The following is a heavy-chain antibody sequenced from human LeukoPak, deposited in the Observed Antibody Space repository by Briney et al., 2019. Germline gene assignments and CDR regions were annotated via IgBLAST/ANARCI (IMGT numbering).Heavy chain of an antibody. CDR3: ARDLGWDNVTSFHF. V-gene: IGHV3-66*02. CDR2: VYSGGST. D-gene: IGHD2-15*01. CDR1: GFSARGNY. J-gene: IGHJ4*02. Sequence: GGSLRLSCEGSGFSARGNYMSWVRQAPGKGLEWVAVVYSGGSTIHADAVKGRFSVSRDNSKDTLYLQMNNLRPEDTGVYFCARDLGWDNVTSFHFWGLGTQVTVSS.